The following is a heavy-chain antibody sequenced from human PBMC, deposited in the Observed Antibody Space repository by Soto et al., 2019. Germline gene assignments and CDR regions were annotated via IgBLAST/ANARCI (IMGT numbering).Heavy chain of an antibody. D-gene: IGHD2-21*01. V-gene: IGHV5-51*01. CDR1: GYSFTSYW. CDR3: ARQSFGSRGDKSPFDY. CDR2: IYPGDSDT. J-gene: IGHJ4*02. Sequence: PGASQKTSRKGAGYSFTSYWIGWVRQIPGKGLEWMGIIYPGDSDTRYSPSFQGQVTITADKSISTAYLQWSSLKASDTAMYYCARQSFGSRGDKSPFDYWGQGTLVTVSS.